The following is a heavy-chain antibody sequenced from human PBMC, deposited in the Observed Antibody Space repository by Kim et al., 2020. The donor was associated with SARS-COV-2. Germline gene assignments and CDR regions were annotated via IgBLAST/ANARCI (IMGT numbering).Heavy chain of an antibody. CDR3: ARDGSPSIGYFDL. V-gene: IGHV6-1*01. J-gene: IGHJ2*01. Sequence: DYARSVQGRISINADTAKSQFSLQLNSVTPEDTAVYYCARDGSPSIGYFDLWGRGTLVTVSS. D-gene: IGHD2-15*01.